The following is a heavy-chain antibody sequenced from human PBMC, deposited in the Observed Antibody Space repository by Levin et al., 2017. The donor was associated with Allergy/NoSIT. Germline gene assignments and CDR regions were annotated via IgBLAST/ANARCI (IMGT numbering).Heavy chain of an antibody. CDR1: GSSITNSFW. CDR2: IYHSGAT. J-gene: IGHJ4*02. V-gene: IGHV4-28*06. CDR3: ARMARSRYFGN. Sequence: SETLSLTCAVSGSSITNSFWWGWIRQPPGKGLEWIGYIYHSGATQYNPSLESRATLSVDSSTNQISLSLSSLTALDTAVYYCARMARSRYFGNWGQGTLVAVS.